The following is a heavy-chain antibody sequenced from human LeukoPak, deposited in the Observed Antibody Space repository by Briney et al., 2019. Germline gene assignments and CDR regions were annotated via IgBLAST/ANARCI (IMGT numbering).Heavy chain of an antibody. V-gene: IGHV1-18*01. Sequence: ASVKVSCKASGYTFTSYGISWVRQAPGQGLEWMGWISAYNGNTNYPQKLQGRVTMTRDPSISTAYMELSSLRSEDTAVYYCARMIYYETSGLNGFAPGGRGPLVTV. CDR1: GYTFTSYG. J-gene: IGHJ5*02. CDR2: ISAYNGNT. CDR3: ARMIYYETSGLNGFAP. D-gene: IGHD3-22*01.